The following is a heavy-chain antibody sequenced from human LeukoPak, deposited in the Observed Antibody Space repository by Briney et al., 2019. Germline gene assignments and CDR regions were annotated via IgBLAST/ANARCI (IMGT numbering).Heavy chain of an antibody. CDR1: GYTFTSYY. D-gene: IGHD2-2*01. J-gene: IGHJ3*02. CDR2: INPSGGST. V-gene: IGHV1-46*01. Sequence: ASVKVSCKASGYTFTSYYMHWVRQAPGQGLEWMGIINPSGGSTSYAQKFQGRVTMTRDTSTSTVYMELSSLRSEDTAVYYCASSGGHLLRAFDIWGQGTMVTVSS. CDR3: ASSGGHLLRAFDI.